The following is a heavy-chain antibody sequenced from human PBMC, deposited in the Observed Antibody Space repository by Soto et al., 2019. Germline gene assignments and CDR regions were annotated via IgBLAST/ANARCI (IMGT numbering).Heavy chain of an antibody. V-gene: IGHV4-34*01. CDR1: GGSFSGFL. Sequence: SETLSLTCAVSGGSFSGFLWGWIRQPPGKGLEWIGEVNHGGSTNYNPSLKSRVTISSDTSKNHFSLTLRSVTAADTAVYYCARAAVAAGGPFDKWGQGALVTVSS. D-gene: IGHD2-15*01. J-gene: IGHJ4*02. CDR2: VNHGGST. CDR3: ARAAVAAGGPFDK.